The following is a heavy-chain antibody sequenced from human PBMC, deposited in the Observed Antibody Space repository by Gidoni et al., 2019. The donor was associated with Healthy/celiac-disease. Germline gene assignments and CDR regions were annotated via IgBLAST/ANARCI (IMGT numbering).Heavy chain of an antibody. CDR2: ISSNGGST. J-gene: IGHJ3*02. Sequence: EVQLVVPGGGLVQPGGSLILSCSASGFAFRSYSLHWVRQAPGKGLEYVSAISSNGGSTYYADSVKGRFTVSRDNSKNTLYLQMSSLRAEDTAVYYCVKDQYYYGSGSYYKSRFDAFDIWGQGTMVTVSS. CDR3: VKDQYYYGSGSYYKSRFDAFDI. D-gene: IGHD3-10*01. CDR1: GFAFRSYS. V-gene: IGHV3-64D*08.